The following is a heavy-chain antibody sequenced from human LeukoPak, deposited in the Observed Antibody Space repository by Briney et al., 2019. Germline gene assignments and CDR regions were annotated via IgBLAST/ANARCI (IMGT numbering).Heavy chain of an antibody. V-gene: IGHV4-34*01. CDR1: GGSFSGYY. J-gene: IGHJ4*02. Sequence: ASETLSLTCAVYGGSFSGYYWSWIRQPPGKGLEWIGEINHSGSTNYSPSLKSRVTISVDTSKNQFSLKLSSVTAADTAVYYCARWGTPYYYGSGSAFFDYWGQGTLVTVSS. CDR3: ARWGTPYYYGSGSAFFDY. CDR2: INHSGST. D-gene: IGHD3-10*01.